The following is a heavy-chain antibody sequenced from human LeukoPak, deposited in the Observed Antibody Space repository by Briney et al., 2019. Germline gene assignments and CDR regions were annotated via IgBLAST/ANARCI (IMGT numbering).Heavy chain of an antibody. V-gene: IGHV4-34*01. J-gene: IGHJ4*02. D-gene: IGHD2-15*01. CDR1: GGSFSGYY. CDR2: INHSGST. CDR3: ARVTITARLLEGGDDY. Sequence: SETLSLTCAVYGGSFSGYYWSWIRQPPGKGLEWIGEINHSGSTNYNPSLKSRVTISVDTSKNQFSLKLSSVTAADTAVYYCARVTITARLLEGGDDYWGQGTLVTVSS.